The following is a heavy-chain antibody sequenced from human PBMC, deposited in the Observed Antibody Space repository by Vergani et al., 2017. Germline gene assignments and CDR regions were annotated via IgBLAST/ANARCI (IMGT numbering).Heavy chain of an antibody. CDR3: ARDVGEYDKDALDV. J-gene: IGHJ3*01. CDR2: IYYSGLT. CDR1: ADPISSGSYY. V-gene: IGHV4-39*02. Sequence: QLQLQQSGPGLVKPSETPFLTCTVSADPISSGSYYWGWIRQPPGKSLEWIGSIYYSGLTYYNPSLKSRVAISVDTSMNQFSLKVYSVTAADTAVYYCARDVGEYDKDALDVWGKGTKVTVTS. D-gene: IGHD4-17*01.